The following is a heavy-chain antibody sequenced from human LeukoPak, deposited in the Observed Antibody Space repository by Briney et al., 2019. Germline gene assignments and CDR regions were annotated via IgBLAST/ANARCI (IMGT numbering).Heavy chain of an antibody. CDR1: GYTFTAYY. CDR2: INPNSGDT. Sequence: ASVKVSCKASGYTFTAYYMHWVRQAPGQGLEWMGWINPNSGDTNYAQKFQGRVTMTRDTSISTAYMDLSRLRSDDTAVYYCARFHQGATFDYWGQGTLVTVSS. CDR3: ARFHQGATFDY. J-gene: IGHJ4*02. V-gene: IGHV1-2*02. D-gene: IGHD3-16*01.